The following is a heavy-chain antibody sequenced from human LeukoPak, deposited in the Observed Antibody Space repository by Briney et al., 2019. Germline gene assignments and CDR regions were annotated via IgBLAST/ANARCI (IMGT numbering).Heavy chain of an antibody. CDR1: VFTSSSYG. CDR2: ISYDGSNK. V-gene: IGHV3-30*18. J-gene: IGHJ4*02. CDR3: AKFVHSYGYNY. Sequence: GGSLRLSCAASVFTSSSYGMHWVRQAPGKGLEWVAVISYDGSNKYYADSVKGRFTISRDDSKNTLYLQMNSLRAEDTAVYYRAKFVHSYGYNYWGQGTLVTVSS. D-gene: IGHD5-18*01.